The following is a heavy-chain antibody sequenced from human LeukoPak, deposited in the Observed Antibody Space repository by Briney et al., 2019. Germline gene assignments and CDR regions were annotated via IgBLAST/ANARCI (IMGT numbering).Heavy chain of an antibody. CDR2: ISGDGVHT. CDR3: AKNSVSGNAFFDY. CDR1: GFTFNDYA. J-gene: IGHJ4*02. Sequence: GGSLRLSCAASGFTFNDYAMTWVRQAPGKGQEWVSAISGDGVHTFYTDSVKGRFTISRDNARSTLYLQMSSLRAEDTAMYYCAKNSVSGNAFFDYWGQGALVTVSS. V-gene: IGHV3-23*01. D-gene: IGHD3-10*01.